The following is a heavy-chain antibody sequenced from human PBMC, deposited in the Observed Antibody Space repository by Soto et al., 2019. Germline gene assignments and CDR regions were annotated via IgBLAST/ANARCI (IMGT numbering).Heavy chain of an antibody. CDR3: ARQLYDSVFDY. CDR1: GGSISSYY. CDR2: IYYSGST. Sequence: SETLSLTCTVSGGSISSYYWSWIRQPPGKGLEWIGYIYYSGSTNYNPSLKSRVTISVDTSKNQFSLKLSSVTAADTAVYYCARQLYDSVFDYWGQGTLVTVSS. D-gene: IGHD2-2*02. V-gene: IGHV4-59*08. J-gene: IGHJ4*02.